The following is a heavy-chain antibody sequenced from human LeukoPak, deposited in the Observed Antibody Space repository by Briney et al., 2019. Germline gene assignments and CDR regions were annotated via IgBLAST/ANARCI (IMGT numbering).Heavy chain of an antibody. CDR2: ISSSSSYI. J-gene: IGHJ5*02. CDR3: ARDPRVGWFDP. Sequence: GGSLRLSCAASGFTFSSYSMNWVRQAPGKGLEWVSSISSSSSYIYYADSVKGRFTISRDNDKNSLYLQMNSLRAEDTAVYYCARDPRVGWFDPWGQGTLVTVSS. CDR1: GFTFSSYS. V-gene: IGHV3-21*01.